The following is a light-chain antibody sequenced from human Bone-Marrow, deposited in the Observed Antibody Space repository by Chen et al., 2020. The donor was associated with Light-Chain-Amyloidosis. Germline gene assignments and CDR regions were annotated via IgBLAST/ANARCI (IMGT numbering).Light chain of an antibody. CDR3: QVWDRGSDRPV. CDR1: NIGSTS. CDR2: DDS. Sequence: SYVLTQPSSVSVAPGQTATIACGGNNIGSTSVHWYQQTPGPAPLLVVYDDSDRPSGIPERLSCSNSGNTATLTISRVEAGDEADYYCQVWDRGSDRPVFGGGTKLTVL. J-gene: IGLJ3*02. V-gene: IGLV3-21*02.